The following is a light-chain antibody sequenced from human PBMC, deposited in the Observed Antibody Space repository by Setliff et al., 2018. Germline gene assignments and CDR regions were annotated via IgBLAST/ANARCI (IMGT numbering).Light chain of an antibody. V-gene: IGKV4-1*01. CDR2: WAS. Sequence: DIVMTQSPDPLAVSLGERVTINCKSSRSVLYSSDSRNYLAWYQQKTGQSPKLLISWASVRESGVPDRFSGSGSETDFTLTISSLQAEDVAVYYCQQYYTTPQTFGRGTKVDIK. CDR1: RSVLYSSDSRNY. J-gene: IGKJ1*01. CDR3: QQYYTTPQT.